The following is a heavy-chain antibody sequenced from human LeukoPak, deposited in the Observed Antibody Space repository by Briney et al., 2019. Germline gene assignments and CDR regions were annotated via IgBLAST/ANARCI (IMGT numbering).Heavy chain of an antibody. CDR2: INHSGST. Sequence: SETLSLTCAVYGGSFSGYYWSWIRQPPGKGLEWIGEINHSGSTNYNPSLKSRVTISVDTSKNQFSLKLSSVTAADTAVYYCAREEMATTNGGSDYWGQGTLVTVSS. J-gene: IGHJ4*02. D-gene: IGHD5-24*01. CDR1: GGSFSGYY. V-gene: IGHV4-34*01. CDR3: AREEMATTNGGSDY.